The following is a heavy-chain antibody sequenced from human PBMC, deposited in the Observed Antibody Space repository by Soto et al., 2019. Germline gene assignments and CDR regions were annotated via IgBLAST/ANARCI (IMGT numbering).Heavy chain of an antibody. CDR2: ISKDSTTM. J-gene: IGHJ5*02. CDR1: GFTFIQFN. V-gene: IGHV3-48*02. Sequence: LRLSCAISGFTFIQFNMNWVRQSPGKWLECVAFISKDSTTMYYAASVKGRFTVSRDNAVNSLNLQMNSLRDDDTAVYYCARDGGNWFGPWGQGTLVTVSS. D-gene: IGHD3-16*01. CDR3: ARDGGNWFGP.